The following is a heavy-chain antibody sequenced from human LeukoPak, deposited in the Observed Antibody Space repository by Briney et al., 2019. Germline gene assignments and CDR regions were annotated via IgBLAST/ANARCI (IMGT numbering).Heavy chain of an antibody. Sequence: PSETLSLTYTVSGGSISSSSYYWGWIRQPPGKGLEWIGSIYYSGSTYYNPSLKSRVTISVDTSKNQFSLKLSSVTAADTAVYYCARPHDYGDYLFDYWGQGTLVTVSS. CDR3: ARPHDYGDYLFDY. J-gene: IGHJ4*02. CDR2: IYYSGST. D-gene: IGHD4-17*01. V-gene: IGHV4-39*01. CDR1: GGSISSSSYY.